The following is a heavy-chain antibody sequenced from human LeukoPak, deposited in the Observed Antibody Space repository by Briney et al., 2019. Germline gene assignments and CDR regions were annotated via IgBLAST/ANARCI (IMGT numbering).Heavy chain of an antibody. CDR3: ARARVRAARPEDY. J-gene: IGHJ4*02. V-gene: IGHV1-2*02. CDR2: INPNSGGT. CDR1: GCTFTGYY. Sequence: ASVKVSCKASGCTFTGYYMHWVRQAPGQGLEWMGWINPNSGGTNYAQKFQGRVTMTRDTSISTAYMELSRLRSDDTAVYYRARARVRAARPEDYWGQGTLVTVSS. D-gene: IGHD6-6*01.